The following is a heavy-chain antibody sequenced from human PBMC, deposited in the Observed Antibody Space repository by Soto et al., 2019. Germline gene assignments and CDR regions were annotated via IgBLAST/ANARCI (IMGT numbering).Heavy chain of an antibody. Sequence: QVQLVQSGAEVKKPGASVKVSCKASGYTFTSYGISWVRQAPGQGLEWMGWISAYNGNTNYAQKLQGRVTMTTDTSTSTAYMELRSLRSDGTAVYYCARDRCSGGSCYPGAFDIWGQGTMVTVSS. CDR2: ISAYNGNT. J-gene: IGHJ3*02. CDR3: ARDRCSGGSCYPGAFDI. D-gene: IGHD2-15*01. V-gene: IGHV1-18*01. CDR1: GYTFTSYG.